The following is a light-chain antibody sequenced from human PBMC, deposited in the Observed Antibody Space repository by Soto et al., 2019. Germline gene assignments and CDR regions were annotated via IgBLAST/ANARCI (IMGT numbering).Light chain of an antibody. J-gene: IGKJ1*01. CDR2: GAS. CDR1: QTISDN. Sequence: EIVLTQSPATLSVSPGERATLSCRTSQTISDNLAWYQQRPGQAPRLLIYGASTRATGVPARFSGGGSGTEFTLTISSLQSEYFAVYYCQQYNNWRTFGQGTKVEIK. V-gene: IGKV3-15*01. CDR3: QQYNNWRT.